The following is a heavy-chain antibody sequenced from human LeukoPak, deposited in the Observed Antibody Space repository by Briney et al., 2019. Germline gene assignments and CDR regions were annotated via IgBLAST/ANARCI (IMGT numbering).Heavy chain of an antibody. CDR3: AKDLQTRGGNCGDW. Sequence: PGGSLRLSCVAFGFTLSNYGMHWVRQAPGKGLEWVAFVGYDGRNTFYTDSVKGRFTISRDNSKNKLYLQMSSLRAEDTGLYYCAKDLQTRGGNCGDWWGQGTLVTVSS. CDR2: VGYDGRNT. D-gene: IGHD2-21*01. J-gene: IGHJ4*02. V-gene: IGHV3-30*02. CDR1: GFTLSNYG.